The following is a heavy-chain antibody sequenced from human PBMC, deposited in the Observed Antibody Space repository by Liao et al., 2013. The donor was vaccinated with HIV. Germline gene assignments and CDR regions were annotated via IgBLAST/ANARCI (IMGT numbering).Heavy chain of an antibody. V-gene: IGHV4-34*01. J-gene: IGHJ4*02. CDR3: ARPYCSSTSCYGYFDY. CDR2: INHSGST. D-gene: IGHD2-2*01. Sequence: QVQLQQWGAGLLKPSETLSLTCAVYGGSFSGYYWSWIRQPPGKGLEWIGEINHSGSTNYNPSLKSRVTISVDTSKNQFSLKLSSVTAADTAVYYCARPYCSSTSCYGYFDYWGQGTLVTVSS. CDR1: GGSFSGYY.